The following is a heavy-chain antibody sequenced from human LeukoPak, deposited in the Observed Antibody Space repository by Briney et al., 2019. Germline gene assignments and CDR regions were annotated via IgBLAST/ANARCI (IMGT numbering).Heavy chain of an antibody. D-gene: IGHD3-22*01. CDR2: IYGGSST. V-gene: IGHV3-66*01. Sequence: GGSLRLSCAASGFTVSTNDMTWVRQAPGRGLEWVSAIYGGSSTHYADSAKGRFIISRDSSKNTLYLQMNTLRAEDTAVYYCASYYDTSGHYVDYWGQGTLVTVSS. CDR1: GFTVSTND. CDR3: ASYYDTSGHYVDY. J-gene: IGHJ4*02.